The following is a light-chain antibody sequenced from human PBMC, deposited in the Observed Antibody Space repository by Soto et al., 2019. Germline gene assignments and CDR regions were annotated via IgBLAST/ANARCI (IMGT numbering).Light chain of an antibody. CDR2: DAS. V-gene: IGKV1-5*01. J-gene: IGKJ1*01. Sequence: DIQMTQSPSTLSASVGDRVTITCRASRSISSWLAWYQQKPGKAPKLLIYDASSLESGVPSRFSGSVSGTEFTLTISSLQPDDFATYDCQQYGSYSPTFGQGTKVDIK. CDR1: RSISSW. CDR3: QQYGSYSPT.